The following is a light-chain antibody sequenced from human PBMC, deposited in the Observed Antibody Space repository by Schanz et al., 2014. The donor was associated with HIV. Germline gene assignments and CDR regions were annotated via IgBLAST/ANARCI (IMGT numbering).Light chain of an antibody. CDR1: SSNIGAGYD. Sequence: QSVLTQPPSLSGAPGQRVSLSCNGSSSNIGAGYDVHWYQQFPGTAPRLLIYDNYKRPSEIPDRFSGSKSGTSATLGITGLQTGDEADYYCGTWDSSLRAVVFGGGTKLTVL. J-gene: IGLJ3*02. V-gene: IGLV1-51*01. CDR3: GTWDSSLRAVV. CDR2: DNY.